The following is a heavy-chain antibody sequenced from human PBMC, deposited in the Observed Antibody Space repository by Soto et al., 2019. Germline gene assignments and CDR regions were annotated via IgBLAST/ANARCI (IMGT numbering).Heavy chain of an antibody. CDR3: ARTPTISQDFDY. CDR2: INAGNGNT. CDR1: GYTFTSYA. D-gene: IGHD3-9*01. V-gene: IGHV1-3*01. J-gene: IGHJ4*02. Sequence: QVQLVQSGAEVKKPGASVKVSCKASGYTFTSYAMHWVRQAPGQRLEWMGWINAGNGNTKYSQKFQGRVTITRDTSASTDYMELSSLRSEDTAVYYCARTPTISQDFDYWGQGTLVTVSS.